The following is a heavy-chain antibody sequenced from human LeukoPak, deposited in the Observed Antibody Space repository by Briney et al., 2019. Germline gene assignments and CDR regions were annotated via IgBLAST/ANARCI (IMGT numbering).Heavy chain of an antibody. CDR1: GYTFGSYA. J-gene: IGHJ4*02. CDR2: ISAYSGNT. Sequence: ASVKVSCKASGYTFGSYAITWVRQAPGQGLEWMGWISAYSGNTKYAQKFQDRVTMSTETSTSIAYMELRSLRSDDTAVYYCARFDTVSFGPTTSSQFDYWGQGTLVTVSS. V-gene: IGHV1-18*01. D-gene: IGHD3/OR15-3a*01. CDR3: ARFDTVSFGPTTSSQFDY.